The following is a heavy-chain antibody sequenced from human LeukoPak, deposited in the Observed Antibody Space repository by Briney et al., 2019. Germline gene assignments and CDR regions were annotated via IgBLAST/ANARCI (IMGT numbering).Heavy chain of an antibody. D-gene: IGHD2/OR15-2a*01. J-gene: IGHJ4*02. Sequence: PGGSLRLSCVGSGFTFSNAWVNWVRQAPGKGLEWVARLKSKADGGTIDYAAPVKGRFTISRDDSRNMQYLQMNSLKTEDTAMHYCNIGLYFDFWGQGSLVTVSS. CDR2: LKSKADGGTI. CDR1: GFTFSNAW. V-gene: IGHV3-15*01. CDR3: NIGLYFDF.